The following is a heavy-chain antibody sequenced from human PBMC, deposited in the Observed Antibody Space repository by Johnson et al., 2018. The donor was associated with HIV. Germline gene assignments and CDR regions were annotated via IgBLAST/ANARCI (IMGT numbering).Heavy chain of an antibody. J-gene: IGHJ3*02. Sequence: VQLVESGGGVVQPGRSLRLSCAASGFTFSSYWMTWVRQAPGKGLEWVANIKQDGSEKYYVDSVKGRFTISRDNAKNSLYLQMNSLRVEDMAVYYCASDPPTLGVGAFDIWGQGTMVTVSS. CDR3: ASDPPTLGVGAFDI. CDR1: GFTFSSYW. D-gene: IGHD3-16*01. CDR2: IKQDGSEK. V-gene: IGHV3-7*05.